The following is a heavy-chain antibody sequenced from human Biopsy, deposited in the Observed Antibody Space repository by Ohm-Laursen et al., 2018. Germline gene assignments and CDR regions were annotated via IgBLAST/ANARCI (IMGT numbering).Heavy chain of an antibody. CDR3: TRDVKRYCSGSSCYTGYFGMDV. V-gene: IGHV4-61*01. J-gene: IGHJ6*02. CDR2: VYYSGTT. D-gene: IGHD2-2*01. CDR1: GGSVSDSFHF. Sequence: TLPLTCSVSGGSVSDSFHFWSWIRQLPGKGLEWIGNVYYSGTTNYNPSLKSRVTVSIDTSKNQFSLKLTSVTAADTAVYFCTRDVKRYCSGSSCYTGYFGMDVWGQGTTVTVSS.